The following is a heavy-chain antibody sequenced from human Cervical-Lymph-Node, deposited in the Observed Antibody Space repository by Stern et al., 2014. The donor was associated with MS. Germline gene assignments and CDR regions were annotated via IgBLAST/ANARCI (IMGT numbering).Heavy chain of an antibody. CDR1: GYTFTSYG. V-gene: IGHV1-18*01. CDR2: ISPYNGNT. J-gene: IGHJ6*02. CDR3: ARDRGDMITFGGVPLGV. Sequence: QVQLVQSGAEVKKPGASVKVSCKASGYTFTSYGITWVRQAPGQGLEWMGWISPYNGNTNYAQKLQGRVTMTTDTSTSTAYMELRSLRSDDTAVYYCARDRGDMITFGGVPLGVWGQGTTVTVSS. D-gene: IGHD3-16*01.